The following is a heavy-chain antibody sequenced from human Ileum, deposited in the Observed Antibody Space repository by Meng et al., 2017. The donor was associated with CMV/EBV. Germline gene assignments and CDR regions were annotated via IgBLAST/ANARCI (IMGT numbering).Heavy chain of an antibody. D-gene: IGHD1-1*01. CDR1: GFTFSSYS. CDR3: ARDRLEGDYSGPGY. J-gene: IGHJ4*02. Sequence: GGSLRLSCAASGFTFSSYSMDWLRQAPGKGLEWVASIGSSGSGIYYSESLKGRFTISRDNAKNSLFLQINSLRAEDTAVYYCARDRLEGDYSGPGYWGQGTLVTVSS. CDR2: IGSSGSGI. V-gene: IGHV3-21*06.